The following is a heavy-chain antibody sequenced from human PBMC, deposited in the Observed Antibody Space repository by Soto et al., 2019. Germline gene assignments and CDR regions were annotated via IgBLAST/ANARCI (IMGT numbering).Heavy chain of an antibody. CDR2: INPSGGST. CDR3: ARDRSDSLAVTPPSDY. Sequence: ASVKVSCKASGYTFTSYYMHWVRQAPGQGLEWMGIINPSGGSTSYAQKFQGRVTMTRDTSTSTVYMELSSLRSEDTAVYYCARDRSDSLAVTPPSDYWGQGTLVTVSS. J-gene: IGHJ4*02. D-gene: IGHD4-17*01. CDR1: GYTFTSYY. V-gene: IGHV1-46*01.